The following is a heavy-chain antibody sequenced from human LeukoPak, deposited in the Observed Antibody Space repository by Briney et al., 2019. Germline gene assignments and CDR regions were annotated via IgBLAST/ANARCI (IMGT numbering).Heavy chain of an antibody. V-gene: IGHV3-33*01. Sequence: GGSLRLSCVASGFTLSHYGMHWVRQAPGKGLELVALIWSDGSKTSYADSVKGRFTISRDISRNTLYLQMNSLRAEDTAVYYCARGYDSSGYYGIGYFDYWGQGTLVTVFS. CDR3: ARGYDSSGYYGIGYFDY. CDR1: GFTLSHYG. D-gene: IGHD3-22*01. CDR2: IWSDGSKT. J-gene: IGHJ4*02.